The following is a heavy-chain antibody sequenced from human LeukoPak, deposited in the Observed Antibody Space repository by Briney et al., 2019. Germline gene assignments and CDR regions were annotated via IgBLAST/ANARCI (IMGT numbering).Heavy chain of an antibody. D-gene: IGHD3-3*01. J-gene: IGHJ3*02. CDR1: GFPFSSYT. Sequence: GGSLRLACAASGFPFSSYTMSWVRQAPGKGLEWVSSFTGSSNYIYYRDSVKGRFTISRDNAKNSLNLQLNSLRAEDTAVYYCARDTWSGGAFDIWGQGTMVTVSS. CDR2: FTGSSNYI. CDR3: ARDTWSGGAFDI. V-gene: IGHV3-21*01.